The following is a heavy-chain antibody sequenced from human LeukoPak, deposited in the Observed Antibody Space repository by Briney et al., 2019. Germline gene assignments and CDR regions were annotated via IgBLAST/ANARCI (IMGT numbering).Heavy chain of an antibody. D-gene: IGHD2-2*02. CDR3: ARGLGYCSSTSCYTYDAFDI. V-gene: IGHV1-69*05. Sequence: ASVKVSCKASGGTFSSYAISWVRQAPGQGLEWMGGIIPIFGTANYAQKFQGRVTITTDESTSTAYMELSSLRSEDTAVYYCARGLGYCSSTSCYTYDAFDIWGQGTMVTVSS. J-gene: IGHJ3*02. CDR1: GGTFSSYA. CDR2: IIPIFGTA.